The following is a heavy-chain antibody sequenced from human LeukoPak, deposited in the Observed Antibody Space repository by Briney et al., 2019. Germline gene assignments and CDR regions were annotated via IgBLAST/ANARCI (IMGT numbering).Heavy chain of an antibody. CDR1: GFTFSSYA. D-gene: IGHD3-10*01. J-gene: IGHJ4*02. CDR3: AKGSGNGYGSGPFDY. Sequence: GGSLRLSCAASGFTFSSYAMKWVRQAPGKGLEWVSTISGSGASTYYADSVKGRFTISRDNSKNTVSLQMSSLRAEDTALYYCAKGSGNGYGSGPFDYWGQGTLVTVSS. CDR2: ISGSGAST. V-gene: IGHV3-23*01.